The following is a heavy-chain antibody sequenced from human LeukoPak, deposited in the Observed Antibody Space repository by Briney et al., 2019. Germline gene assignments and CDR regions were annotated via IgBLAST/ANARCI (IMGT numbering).Heavy chain of an antibody. V-gene: IGHV2-26*01. CDR2: IFSNDEK. CDR3: ARITLGGYFDY. D-gene: IGHD3-16*01. CDR1: GFSLSNARVG. J-gene: IGHJ4*02. Sequence: ESGPTLVNPTETLTLTCTVSGFSLSNARVGASWIRQPPGKALEWLAYIFSNDEKSYSTSLRSRLTISKDTSKSQVVLTMTNMDPVDTATYYCARITLGGYFDYWGQGTLVTVSS.